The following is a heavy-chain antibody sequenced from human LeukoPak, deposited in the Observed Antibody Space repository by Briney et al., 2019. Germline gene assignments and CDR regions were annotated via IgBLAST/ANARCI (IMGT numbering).Heavy chain of an antibody. J-gene: IGHJ4*02. CDR2: VYHIGNT. CDR3: ARAGWIITSAIDY. CDR1: GYSLSRGYY. D-gene: IGHD3-22*01. V-gene: IGHV4-38-2*02. Sequence: TSETLSLTCSVSGYSLSRGYYWAWIRQPPGRGLEWIGTVYHIGNTYYNPSLESRASMSVDTSTNEFSLTLKSVTAAVTAVYYCARAGWIITSAIDYWGQGALVTVSS.